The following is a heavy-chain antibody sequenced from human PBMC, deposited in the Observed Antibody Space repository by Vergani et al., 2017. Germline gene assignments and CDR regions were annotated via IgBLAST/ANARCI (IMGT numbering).Heavy chain of an antibody. J-gene: IGHJ5*02. CDR2: LYYSGSN. CDR3: ARHGPYYYDSSGYFYFGWFDP. V-gene: IGHV4-31*03. CDR1: GGSISSGGYY. D-gene: IGHD3-22*01. Sequence: QVQLQESGPGLVKPSQTLSLTCTVSGGSISSGGYYWSWIRQHPGKGLEWIGYLYYSGSNYYNPSLKSRVTISVDTSKNQFSLKLSSVTAADTAVYYCARHGPYYYDSSGYFYFGWFDPWGQGTLVTVSS.